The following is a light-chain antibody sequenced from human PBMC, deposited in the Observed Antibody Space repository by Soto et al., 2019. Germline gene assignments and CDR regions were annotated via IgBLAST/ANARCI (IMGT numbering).Light chain of an antibody. CDR3: QKYDNSPQT. CDR1: QSLSNNIY. V-gene: IGKV3-20*01. J-gene: IGKJ1*01. CDR2: SAS. Sequence: DIVLPQSPGTLSLSPGARVTLSCTASQSLSNNIYLAWYQQKPGQAPRLLIYSASSRPTGIPTRFSGSGSGTDFTLTISSLEPEDVAVYYCQKYDNSPQTFGEGTKGDIK.